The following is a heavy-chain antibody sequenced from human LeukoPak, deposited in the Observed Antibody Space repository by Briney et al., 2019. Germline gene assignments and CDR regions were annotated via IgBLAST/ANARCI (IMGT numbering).Heavy chain of an antibody. CDR1: GFTFSSYD. V-gene: IGHV3-13*04. CDR3: ARVMYSSSWPEGMDV. Sequence: PGGSLRLSCAASGFTFSSYDMHWVRQATGKGLEWVSAIGTAGDTYYPGSVKGRFTISRENAKNSLYLQMNGLRAGDTAVYYCARVMYSSSWPEGMDVWGQGTTVTVSS. D-gene: IGHD6-13*01. J-gene: IGHJ6*02. CDR2: IGTAGDT.